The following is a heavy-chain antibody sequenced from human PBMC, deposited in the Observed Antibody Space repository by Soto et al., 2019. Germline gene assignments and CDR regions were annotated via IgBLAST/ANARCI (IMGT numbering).Heavy chain of an antibody. CDR1: GGCMRSGGDY. D-gene: IGHD2-2*01. Sequence: SESLALTCAVSGGCMRSGGDYWSWIRQHPGKGLEWIGYIYYSGSTYYNPSLKCRVTISVDTSKNQFSLKLSSVTAADTAVYYCASLIVVVPAAMGYYYMDVWGKGTTVTVSS. CDR2: IYYSGST. J-gene: IGHJ6*03. V-gene: IGHV4-31*11. CDR3: ASLIVVVPAAMGYYYMDV.